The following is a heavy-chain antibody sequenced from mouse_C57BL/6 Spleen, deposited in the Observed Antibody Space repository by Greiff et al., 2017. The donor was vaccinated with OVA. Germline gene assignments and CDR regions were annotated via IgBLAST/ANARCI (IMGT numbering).Heavy chain of an antibody. J-gene: IGHJ3*01. D-gene: IGHD4-1*01. CDR1: GYAFTNYL. CDR2: INPGSGGT. CDR3: ARYGTGEFAD. Sequence: VQLQQSGAELVRPGTSVKVSCKASGYAFTNYLIEWVKQRPGQGLEWIGVINPGSGGTNYNEKFKGKATLTADKSSSTAYMQLSSLTSEDSAVYFCARYGTGEFADWGQGTLVTVSA. V-gene: IGHV1-54*01.